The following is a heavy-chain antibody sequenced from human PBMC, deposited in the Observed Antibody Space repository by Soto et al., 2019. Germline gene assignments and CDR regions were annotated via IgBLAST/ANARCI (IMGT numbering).Heavy chain of an antibody. CDR3: ARERHKATIFGVVIPTYGMDV. CDR2: IYYSGST. CDR1: GGSISSYY. Sequence: SETLSLTCTVSGGSISSYYWSWIRQPPGKGLEWIGYIYYSGSTNYNPSLKGRVTISVDTSKSQFSLKLSSVTAADTAVYYCARERHKATIFGVVIPTYGMDVWGQGTTVTVS. D-gene: IGHD3-3*01. J-gene: IGHJ6*02. V-gene: IGHV4-59*01.